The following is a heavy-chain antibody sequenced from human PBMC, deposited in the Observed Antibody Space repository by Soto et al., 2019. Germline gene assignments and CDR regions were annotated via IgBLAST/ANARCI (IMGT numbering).Heavy chain of an antibody. J-gene: IGHJ4*02. CDR2: ISPYFGNT. D-gene: IGHD3-22*01. CDR1: GYTFTSYG. V-gene: IGHV1-18*01. CDR3: ARGAPYYYDSSGYYYPFDY. Sequence: ASVKVSCKASGYTFTSYGISWVRQAPGQGLEWMGWISPYFGNTNYAQKFQGRVTMTTDESTSTAYMELSSLRSEDTAVYYCARGAPYYYDSSGYYYPFDYWGQGTLVTVSS.